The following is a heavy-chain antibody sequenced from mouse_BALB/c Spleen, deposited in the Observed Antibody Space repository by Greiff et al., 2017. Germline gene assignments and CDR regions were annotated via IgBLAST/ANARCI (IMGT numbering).Heavy chain of an antibody. CDR1: GFTFSSYT. J-gene: IGHJ3*01. D-gene: IGHD3-2*01. CDR3: TRDPRQLGPWFAY. Sequence: EVMLVESGGGLVKPGGSLKLSCAASGFTFSSYTMSWVRQTPEKRLEWVATISSGGSYTYYPDSVKGRFTISRDNAKNTLYLQMSSLKSEDTTMYYCTRDPRQLGPWFAYWGQGTLVTVSA. V-gene: IGHV5-6-4*01. CDR2: ISSGGSYT.